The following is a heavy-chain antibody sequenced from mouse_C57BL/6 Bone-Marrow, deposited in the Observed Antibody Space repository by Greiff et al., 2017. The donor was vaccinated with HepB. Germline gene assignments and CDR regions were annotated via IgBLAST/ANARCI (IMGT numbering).Heavy chain of an antibody. CDR3: ARHGEGYYPYYYAMDY. J-gene: IGHJ4*01. CDR1: GFTFSDYY. Sequence: DVMLVESGGGLVQPGGSLKLSCAASGFTFSDYYMYWVRQTPEKRLEWVAYISNGGGSTYYPDTVKGRFTISRDNAKNTLYLQMSRLKSEDTAMYYCARHGEGYYPYYYAMDYWGQGTSVTVSS. V-gene: IGHV5-12*01. CDR2: ISNGGGST. D-gene: IGHD2-3*01.